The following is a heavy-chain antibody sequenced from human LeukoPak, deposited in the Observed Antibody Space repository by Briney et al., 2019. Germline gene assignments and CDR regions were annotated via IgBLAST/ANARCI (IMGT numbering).Heavy chain of an antibody. CDR3: ARWDYGSGGTDGFDY. V-gene: IGHV4-39*01. CDR1: GGSISSSSYY. CDR2: IYYSGST. D-gene: IGHD3-10*01. J-gene: IGHJ4*02. Sequence: PSETLCLTCTVSGGSISSSSYYWGWIRQPPGKGLEWIGSIYYSGSTYYNPSLKSRVTISVDTSKNQFSLKLSSVTAADTAVYYCARWDYGSGGTDGFDYWGQGTLVTVSS.